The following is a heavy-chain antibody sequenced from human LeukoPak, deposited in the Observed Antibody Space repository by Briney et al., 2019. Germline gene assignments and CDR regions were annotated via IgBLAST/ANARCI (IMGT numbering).Heavy chain of an antibody. V-gene: IGHV4-59*01. CDR2: IYYSGST. J-gene: IGHJ5*02. Sequence: SETLSLTCTVSGGSISSYYWSWIRQPPGKGLEWIGYIYYSGSTNHNPSLKSRVTISVDTSKNQFSLKLSSVTAADTAVYYCARVEQYYDFWSGYYTNWFDPWGQGTLVTVSS. D-gene: IGHD3-3*01. CDR1: GGSISSYY. CDR3: ARVEQYYDFWSGYYTNWFDP.